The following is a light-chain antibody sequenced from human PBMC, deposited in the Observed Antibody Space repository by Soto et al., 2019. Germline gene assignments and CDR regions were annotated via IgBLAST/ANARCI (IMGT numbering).Light chain of an antibody. Sequence: DIQITQSPSSVSASVGDTVTITCRASQDIRKSFDWYHQKPGRAPELLIYAASSLQSGVPSRFRGSGSGTHFTLTISNLQPEDFGTYFCHQTNSSPLTFGEGTQLDIK. J-gene: IGKJ5*01. CDR2: AAS. V-gene: IGKV1D-12*01. CDR3: HQTNSSPLT. CDR1: QDIRKS.